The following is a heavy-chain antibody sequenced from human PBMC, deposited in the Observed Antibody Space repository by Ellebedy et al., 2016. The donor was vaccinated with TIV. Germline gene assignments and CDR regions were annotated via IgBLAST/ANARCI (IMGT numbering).Heavy chain of an antibody. Sequence: SETLSPTXSVLGDSITNYYWTWIRQPPGKGLEWIGFVHYRGSSNYNPSLKSRATISLDTSKKQFSLTVSSVTAEDTAVYYCAGDRMYYYDSSGSYSYYAMDVWGQGTTVTVSS. J-gene: IGHJ6*02. V-gene: IGHV4-59*01. CDR2: VHYRGSS. CDR1: GDSITNYY. CDR3: AGDRMYYYDSSGSYSYYAMDV. D-gene: IGHD3-22*01.